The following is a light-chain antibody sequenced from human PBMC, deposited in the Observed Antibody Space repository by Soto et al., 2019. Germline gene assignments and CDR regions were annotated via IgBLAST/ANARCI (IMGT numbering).Light chain of an antibody. CDR3: QQYHSYPLT. CDR1: QDISSH. V-gene: IGKV1-16*02. J-gene: IGKJ4*01. CDR2: AAS. Sequence: IQLTQSPSSLSASVGDSVTITCRASQDISSHLAWYQQKPGKAPKVLIFAASSLQSGVPSKFIGTGSGTDFTLTISSLQAEDVATYFCQQYHSYPLTFGGGTKVDIK.